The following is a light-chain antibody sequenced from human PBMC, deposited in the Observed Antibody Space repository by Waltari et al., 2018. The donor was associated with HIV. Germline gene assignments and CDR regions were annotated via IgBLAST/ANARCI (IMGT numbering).Light chain of an antibody. CDR3: SSYAGSSIFVV. J-gene: IGLJ2*01. Sequence: QSVLTQPASVSGSPGQSIPISCTGTSSDIGGYNYVSWYQQHPGKAPTLLIYEVSTRPSGVSERFAGSRSGNTASLTISGLQAEDEADYFCSSYAGSSIFVVFGGGTKLTVL. CDR1: SSDIGGYNY. V-gene: IGLV2-14*01. CDR2: EVS.